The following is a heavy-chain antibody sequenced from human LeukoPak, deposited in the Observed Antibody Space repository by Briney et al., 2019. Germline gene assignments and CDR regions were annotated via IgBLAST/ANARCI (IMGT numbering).Heavy chain of an antibody. CDR3: ARQKVGGSLSY. CDR1: GYSVTSYW. D-gene: IGHD1-26*01. Sequence: GESLKISCKGSGYSVTSYWIGWVRQMPRKGLEWMGIIYPCDADTRYSPSFQGQVTISGDQSIRTAYLQWSSLKASDTAMYYCARQKVGGSLSYWGQGTLVTVSS. CDR2: IYPCDADT. J-gene: IGHJ4*02. V-gene: IGHV5-51*01.